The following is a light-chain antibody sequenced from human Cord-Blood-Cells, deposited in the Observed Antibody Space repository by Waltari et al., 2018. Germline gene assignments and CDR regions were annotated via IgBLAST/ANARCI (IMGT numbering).Light chain of an antibody. CDR1: KLGDKY. Sequence: SYELTQQPSVSVSPGQTASITCSGDKLGDKYACWYQQKPGQSPVLVIYQDTKRPSGIPELFSGSNSGNTATLTISGTQAMDEADYYCQAWDSSTAVFGGGTKLTVL. V-gene: IGLV3-1*01. CDR2: QDT. J-gene: IGLJ3*02. CDR3: QAWDSSTAV.